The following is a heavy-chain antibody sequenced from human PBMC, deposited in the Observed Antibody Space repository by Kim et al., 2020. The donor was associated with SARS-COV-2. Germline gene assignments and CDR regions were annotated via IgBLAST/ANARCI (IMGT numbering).Heavy chain of an antibody. V-gene: IGHV4-34*01. CDR2: INHSGST. J-gene: IGHJ3*02. Sequence: SETLSLTCAVYGGSFSGYYWSWIRQPPGKGLEWIGEINHSGSTNYNPSLKSRVTISVDTSKNQFSLKLSSVTAADTAVYYCARDSSSWYAFDIWGQGTMV. CDR3: ARDSSSWYAFDI. D-gene: IGHD6-13*01. CDR1: GGSFSGYY.